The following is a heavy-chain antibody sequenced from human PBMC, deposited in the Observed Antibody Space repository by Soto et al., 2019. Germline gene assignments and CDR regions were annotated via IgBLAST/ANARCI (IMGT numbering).Heavy chain of an antibody. V-gene: IGHV3-30*18. J-gene: IGHJ2*01. CDR3: AKWGRGFDR. CDR1: GFTFSSYG. CDR2: ISYDGSYK. D-gene: IGHD3-10*01. Sequence: QVQLVESGGGVVQPGRSLRLSCAASGFTFSSYGMHWVRQAPGKGLEWVAVISYDGSYKYYADSVKGRFTISRDNSKNTLSLQMNSLRSEDTAVYSCAKWGRGFDRWGRGTLVTVSS.